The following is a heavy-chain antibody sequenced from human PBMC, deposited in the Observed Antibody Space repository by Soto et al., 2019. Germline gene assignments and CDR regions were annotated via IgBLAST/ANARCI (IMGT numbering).Heavy chain of an antibody. J-gene: IGHJ5*02. CDR1: GGSVSSGDYY. CDR3: ARIPVDTYMINWFDP. D-gene: IGHD5-18*01. Sequence: PSETLSLTCTVSGGSVSSGDYYWSWIRQPPGKGLEWTGYIYYSGSTNYNPSLKSRVSISLDTSKNQFSLRSTSVTAADTAVYYCARIPVDTYMINWFDPWGQGTLVTVSS. V-gene: IGHV4-61*08. CDR2: IYYSGST.